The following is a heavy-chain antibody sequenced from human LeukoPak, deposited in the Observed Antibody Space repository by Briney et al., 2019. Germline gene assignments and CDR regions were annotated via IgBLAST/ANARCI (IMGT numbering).Heavy chain of an antibody. CDR2: ISYDGSNK. Sequence: GGSLRLSCAASGFTFSSYAMHWVRQAPGKGLEWVAVISYDGSNKYYADSVKGRFTISRDNSKNTLYLQMNSLRAEDTAVNYCARQGSELGLRRDDYYYYGMDVWGQGTTVTVSS. V-gene: IGHV3-30-3*01. CDR3: ARQGSELGLRRDDYYYYGMDV. J-gene: IGHJ6*02. CDR1: GFTFSSYA. D-gene: IGHD1-26*01.